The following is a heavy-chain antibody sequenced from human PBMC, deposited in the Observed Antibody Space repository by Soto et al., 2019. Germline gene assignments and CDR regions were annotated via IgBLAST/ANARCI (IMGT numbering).Heavy chain of an antibody. D-gene: IGHD6-13*01. CDR3: ASGLVEYSSSWYDY. Sequence: EVQLVESGGGLVQPGGSLRLSCAASGFTFSNSWMYWVRQAPGKGLVWVSRINSDGSSTSYADSVKGRFTISRDNAKNTLYLQMNSLRAEDTAVYYCASGLVEYSSSWYDYWGQGTLVTVSS. CDR1: GFTFSNSW. CDR2: INSDGSST. J-gene: IGHJ4*02. V-gene: IGHV3-74*01.